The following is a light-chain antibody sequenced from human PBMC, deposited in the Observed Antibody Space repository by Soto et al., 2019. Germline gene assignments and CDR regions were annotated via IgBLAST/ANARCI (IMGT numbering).Light chain of an antibody. CDR2: DAF. J-gene: IGKJ1*01. Sequence: QLTLSPCSRSAFVGDRVTVAFRATDDITNYLAWYQQNAGKAPKILIYDAFTLYSGVPSRFSGSGSGTDFTLTIRKLEPEDFAVYYCQEYGSSGTFGQGTKVDI. CDR3: QEYGSSGT. V-gene: IGKV1-9*01. CDR1: DDITNY.